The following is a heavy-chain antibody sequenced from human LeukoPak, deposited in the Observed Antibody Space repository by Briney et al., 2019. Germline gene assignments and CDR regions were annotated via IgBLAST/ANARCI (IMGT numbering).Heavy chain of an antibody. V-gene: IGHV4-59*01. Sequence: SETLSLTCAVYGGSFSGYYWSWIRQPPGKGLEWIGYIYYSGSTNSNPSLKSRVTISVDTSKNQFSLKLSSVTAADTAVYYCARGSIAAAEGSHWFDPWGQGTLVTVSA. D-gene: IGHD6-13*01. CDR2: IYYSGST. J-gene: IGHJ5*02. CDR1: GGSFSGYY. CDR3: ARGSIAAAEGSHWFDP.